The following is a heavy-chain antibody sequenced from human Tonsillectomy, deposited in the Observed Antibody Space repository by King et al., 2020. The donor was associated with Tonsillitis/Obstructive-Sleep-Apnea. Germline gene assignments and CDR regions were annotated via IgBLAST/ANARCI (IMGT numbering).Heavy chain of an antibody. J-gene: IGHJ5*02. Sequence: VQLVESGGGLVQPGGSLRLSCAASGFTFSTYAMSWVRQAPGKGLEWVSAISGSGGSTYYTDSVKGRFTISRDNSKNTLYLQINSLRAGDTAVYYCARGPPEVRGVVGWYGPWGRGTLVTVSS. V-gene: IGHV3-23*04. CDR1: GFTFSTYA. D-gene: IGHD3-10*01. CDR2: ISGSGGST. CDR3: ARGPPEVRGVVGWYGP.